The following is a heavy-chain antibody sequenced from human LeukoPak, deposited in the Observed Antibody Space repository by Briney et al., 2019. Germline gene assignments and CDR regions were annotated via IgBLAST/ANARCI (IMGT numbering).Heavy chain of an antibody. J-gene: IGHJ6*02. CDR3: VRDGNRGYDMDV. CDR2: INVVNGAI. Sequence: GGSLRLPCATSGFTLRYYQMNWVRQAPGKGLEWVSYINVVNGAIYYADSVKGRFTISGDIATNSVYLQMNSLRAEDTALYYCVRDGNRGYDMDVWGQGTAVTVSS. CDR1: GFTLRYYQ. D-gene: IGHD3-10*01. V-gene: IGHV3-48*01.